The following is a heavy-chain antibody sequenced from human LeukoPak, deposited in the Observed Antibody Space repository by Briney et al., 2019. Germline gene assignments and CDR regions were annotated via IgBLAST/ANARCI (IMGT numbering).Heavy chain of an antibody. CDR2: IRYDGSNK. J-gene: IGHJ6*03. Sequence: GGSLRLSCAASGFTFSSYGMHWVRQAPGKGLEWVAFIRYDGSNKYYADSVKGRFTISRDNSKNTLYLQMNSLRAEDTAVYYCAKIYDSSGYYDEDYYMDVWGKGTTVTVSS. CDR1: GFTFSSYG. V-gene: IGHV3-30*02. CDR3: AKIYDSSGYYDEDYYMDV. D-gene: IGHD3-22*01.